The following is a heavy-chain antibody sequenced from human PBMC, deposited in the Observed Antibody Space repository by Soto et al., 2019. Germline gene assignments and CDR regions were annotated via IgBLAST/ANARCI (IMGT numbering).Heavy chain of an antibody. D-gene: IGHD6-19*01. CDR3: ARESQASYGPIAVAGGHYYCGMDV. CDR2: TYYRSKWYN. V-gene: IGHV6-1*01. CDR1: GDSVSSNSAA. J-gene: IGHJ6*02. Sequence: PSQTLSLTCAISGDSVSSNSAAWNWIRQSPSRGLEWLGRTYYRSKWYNDYAVSVKSRITINPDTSKNQFSLQLNSVTPEDTAVYYCARESQASYGPIAVAGGHYYCGMDVWGQGTTVTVSS.